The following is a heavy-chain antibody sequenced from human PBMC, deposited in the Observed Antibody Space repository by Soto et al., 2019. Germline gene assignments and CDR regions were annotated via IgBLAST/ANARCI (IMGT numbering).Heavy chain of an antibody. CDR3: ARRDMVAMTSNWYFDL. CDR2: INSNGDNT. CDR1: GFAFNTYS. J-gene: IGHJ2*01. Sequence: EVQLVESGGGVVQPGGSLRLSCVASGFAFNTYSMHWVRQAPGKGLKYVSAINSNGDNTYYADFVKGRFTISRDNSKNTLYRQMDSLRVEDMAVYYCARRDMVAMTSNWYFDLWGRGTLVTVSS. D-gene: IGHD5-12*01. V-gene: IGHV3-64*07.